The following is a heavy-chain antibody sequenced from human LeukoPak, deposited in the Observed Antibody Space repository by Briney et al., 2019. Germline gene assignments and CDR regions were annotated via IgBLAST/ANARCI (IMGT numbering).Heavy chain of an antibody. CDR3: ATLGALTGGYYFDY. CDR1: GFAFSSYS. CDR2: ISSSSSYI. J-gene: IGHJ4*02. D-gene: IGHD7-27*01. V-gene: IGHV3-21*01. Sequence: GGSLSLSCAASGFAFSSYSMNWVRQAPGKGLEWVSSISSSSSYIYYADSVKGRFTISRDNAKNSQYLQMNSLRAEDTAVYYCATLGALTGGYYFDYWGQGTLVTVSS.